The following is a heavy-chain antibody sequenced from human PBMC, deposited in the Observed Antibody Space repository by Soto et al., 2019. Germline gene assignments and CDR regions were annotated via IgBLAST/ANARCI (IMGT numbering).Heavy chain of an antibody. Sequence: GGSLRLSCAASGFTCSTYWMHWVRQGPGKGLVWVSRIRGDGTRTNYADSVRGRFTVSRDNAKNTLYLQINSLTAEDTAVYYCARGTLTSIDMVDYWGQGTLVTVSS. V-gene: IGHV3-74*01. CDR1: GFTCSTYW. D-gene: IGHD2-21*01. CDR2: IRGDGTRT. J-gene: IGHJ4*02. CDR3: ARGTLTSIDMVDY.